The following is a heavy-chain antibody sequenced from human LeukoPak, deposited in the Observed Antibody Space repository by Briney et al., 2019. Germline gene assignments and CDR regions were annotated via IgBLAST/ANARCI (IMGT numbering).Heavy chain of an antibody. J-gene: IGHJ6*03. CDR3: ARDSTWFGELYTPYYMDV. CDR1: GGSFSGYY. V-gene: IGHV4-34*01. D-gene: IGHD3-10*01. CDR2: INHSGST. Sequence: SETLSLTCAVYGGSFSGYYWSWIRQPPGKGLEWIGEINHSGSTNYNPSLKSRVTISVDTSKNQFSLKLSSVTAADTAVYYCARDSTWFGELYTPYYMDVWGKGTTVTISS.